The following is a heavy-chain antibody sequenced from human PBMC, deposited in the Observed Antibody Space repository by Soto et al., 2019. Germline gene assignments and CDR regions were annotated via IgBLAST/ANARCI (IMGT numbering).Heavy chain of an antibody. CDR1: GFTVSSNY. D-gene: IGHD6-6*01. V-gene: IGHV3-66*01. Sequence: HPGGSLRLSCAASGFTVSSNYMSWVRQAPGKGLEWVSVIYSGGSTYYADSVKGRFTISRDNSKNTLYLQMNSLRAEDTAVYYCAREIYSSSSLFKYYYYYMDVWGKGTTVTVSS. J-gene: IGHJ6*03. CDR2: IYSGGST. CDR3: AREIYSSSSLFKYYYYYMDV.